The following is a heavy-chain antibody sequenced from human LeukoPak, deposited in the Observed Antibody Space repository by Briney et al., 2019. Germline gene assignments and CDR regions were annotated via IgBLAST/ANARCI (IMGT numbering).Heavy chain of an antibody. J-gene: IGHJ4*02. CDR1: GFTFSSYV. D-gene: IGHD3-22*01. CDR2: ISGSAGNT. V-gene: IGHV3-23*01. CDR3: AKVGPGYDRSGYYDN. Sequence: GGSLRLSCAASGFTFSSYVMTWVRQAPGRGLEWVSGISGSAGNTYYADSVKGRFTISRDNSKNTLDLQMNSLRAEDTAEYYCAKVGPGYDRSGYYDNWGQGTLVTISS.